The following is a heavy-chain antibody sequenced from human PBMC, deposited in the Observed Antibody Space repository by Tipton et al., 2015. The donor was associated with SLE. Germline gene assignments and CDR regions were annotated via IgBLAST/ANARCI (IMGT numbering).Heavy chain of an antibody. CDR2: IYPGDSDT. V-gene: IGHV5-51*03. Sequence: VQLVQSGAEVKKPGESLKISCKGSGYSFTNYWIGWVRQMPGKGLEWMGIIYPGDSDTRYSPSFQGQVTISADKSISTAYLQWSSLTASDTAMYHCARGYYESNGYYSFDYWGPGALVTVPS. CDR1: GYSFTNYW. J-gene: IGHJ4*02. D-gene: IGHD3-22*01. CDR3: ARGYYESNGYYSFDY.